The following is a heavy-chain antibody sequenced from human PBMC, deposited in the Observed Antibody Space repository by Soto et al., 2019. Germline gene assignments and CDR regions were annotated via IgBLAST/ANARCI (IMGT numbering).Heavy chain of an antibody. D-gene: IGHD2-15*01. J-gene: IGHJ5*02. CDR2: ISGTGSNP. CDR1: GLTFRSYA. CDR3: AKAGGRVVDAYDT. V-gene: IGHV3-23*01. Sequence: PGGSLRLSCEASGLTFRSYALSWVRQAPGKGLELVSGISGTGSNPYYADSVKGRFTISRDNSKNTLSLQMKSLRADDTAMYYCAKAGGRVVDAYDTWGQGTLVTVSS.